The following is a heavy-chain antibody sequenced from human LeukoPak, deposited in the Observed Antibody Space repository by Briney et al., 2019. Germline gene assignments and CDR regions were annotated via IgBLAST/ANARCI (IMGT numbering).Heavy chain of an antibody. V-gene: IGHV4-61*02. CDR1: GGSISSGSYY. D-gene: IGHD3-10*01. CDR2: IYTSGST. Sequence: SQTLSLTCTVSGGSISSGSYYWSWIRQPAGKGLEWIGRIYTSGSTNYNPSLKSRVTISVDTSKNQFSLKLSSVTAADTAVYYCASRGVVAINFDYWGQGALVTVSS. J-gene: IGHJ4*02. CDR3: ASRGVVAINFDY.